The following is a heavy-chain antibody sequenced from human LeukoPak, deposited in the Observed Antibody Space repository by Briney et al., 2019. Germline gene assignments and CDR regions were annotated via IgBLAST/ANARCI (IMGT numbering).Heavy chain of an antibody. V-gene: IGHV4-39*07. D-gene: IGHD4-17*01. CDR1: GGSISSISYY. J-gene: IGHJ4*02. CDR2: IYYTGST. CDR3: ARVSTTVTRNPFDY. Sequence: SETLSLTCTISGGSISSISYYWGWIRQPPGKGLEWIGSIYYTGSTNYNPSLKSRVTISVDTSKNQFSLKLSSVTAADTAVYYCARVSTTVTRNPFDYWGQGTLVTVSS.